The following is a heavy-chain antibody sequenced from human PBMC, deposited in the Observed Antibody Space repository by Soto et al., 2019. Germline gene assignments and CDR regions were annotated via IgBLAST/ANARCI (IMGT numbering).Heavy chain of an antibody. V-gene: IGHV1-58*02. CDR1: GYPFTSYG. CDR2: IVVGSGNT. CDR3: AAGPFDSSGYYPKYYFDY. D-gene: IGHD3-22*01. J-gene: IGHJ4*02. Sequence: PSVKVSGKASGYPFTSYGISWVRQAPGQRLEWMGWIVVGSGNTNYAQKFQERVTITRDMSTSTAYMELSSLRSEDTAVYYCAAGPFDSSGYYPKYYFDYWGQGTLVTVSS.